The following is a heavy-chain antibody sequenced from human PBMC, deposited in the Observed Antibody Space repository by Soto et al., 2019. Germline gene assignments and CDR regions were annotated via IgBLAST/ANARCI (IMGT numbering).Heavy chain of an antibody. J-gene: IGHJ4*02. CDR3: ASVTFGGIVLAH. Sequence: LPETQSLTCTVSAASFSKYYWTWIRQPPGKGLEWIGYIYFNGNTKYNPSLEGRLTISIDTSKKEFSLKLTSVTAADAAVYYCASVTFGGIVLAHWGQGTLVTVSS. CDR1: AASFSKYY. V-gene: IGHV4-59*01. CDR2: IYFNGNT. D-gene: IGHD3-16*01.